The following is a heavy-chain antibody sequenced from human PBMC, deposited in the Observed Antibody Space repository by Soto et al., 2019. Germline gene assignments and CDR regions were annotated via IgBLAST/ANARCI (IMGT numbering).Heavy chain of an antibody. CDR3: ASLDYYDSSGPLRNYFDY. V-gene: IGHV1-69*01. CDR2: IIPIFGTA. Sequence: QVPLVQSGAEVKKPGSSVKVSCKASGGTFSSYAISWVRQAPGQGLEWMGGIIPIFGTANYAQKFQGRVTITADESTSTAYMELSSLRSEDTAVYYCASLDYYDSSGPLRNYFDYWGQGTLVTVSS. CDR1: GGTFSSYA. J-gene: IGHJ4*02. D-gene: IGHD3-22*01.